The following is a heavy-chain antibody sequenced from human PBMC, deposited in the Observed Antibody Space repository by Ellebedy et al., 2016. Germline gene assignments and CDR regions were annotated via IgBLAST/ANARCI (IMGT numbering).Heavy chain of an antibody. V-gene: IGHV4-59*01. CDR1: GGSFSGYY. CDR2: IYYSGST. CDR3: ARGRGYYYYYYYMDV. Sequence: SETLSLXXAVYGGSFSGYYWSWIRQPPGKGLEWIGYIYYSGSTNYNPSLKSRVTISVDTSKNQFSLKLSSVTAADTAVYYCARGRGYYYYYYYMDVWGKGTTVTVSS. J-gene: IGHJ6*03. D-gene: IGHD3-10*01.